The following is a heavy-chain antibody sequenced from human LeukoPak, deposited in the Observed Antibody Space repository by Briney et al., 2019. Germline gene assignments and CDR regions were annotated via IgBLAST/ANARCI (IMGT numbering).Heavy chain of an antibody. J-gene: IGHJ4*02. V-gene: IGHV3-43*02. Sequence: PGGSLRLSCAASGFTFSGSAMHWVRQAPGKGLEWVSLISGDGGSTYYADSVKGRFTISRDNSKDSLYLQMNSLRTEDTALYYCASGIKTERYDGWFGELLYYFDYWGQGTLVTVSS. CDR3: ASGIKTERYDGWFGELLYYFDY. D-gene: IGHD3-10*01. CDR1: GFTFSGSA. CDR2: ISGDGGST.